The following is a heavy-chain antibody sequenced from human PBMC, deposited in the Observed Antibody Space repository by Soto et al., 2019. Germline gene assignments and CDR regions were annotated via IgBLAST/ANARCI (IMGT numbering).Heavy chain of an antibody. J-gene: IGHJ4*02. CDR2: ISGTDGST. Sequence: GGSLRLSCAASGFTFSTYDMSWVRQAPGKGLEWVSGISGTDGSTSYIDSVKGRFTISRDDSENTLYLQMNSLRAEDTAVYYCAKRACSTASCSYFDYWGQGTLVTAPQ. CDR3: AKRACSTASCSYFDY. V-gene: IGHV3-23*01. CDR1: GFTFSTYD. D-gene: IGHD2-2*01.